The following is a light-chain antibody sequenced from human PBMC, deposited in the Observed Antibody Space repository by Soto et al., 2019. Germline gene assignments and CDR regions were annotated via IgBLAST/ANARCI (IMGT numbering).Light chain of an antibody. Sequence: DLPMTQSPSSLSTSVGDRVTITCRASESISNYLNWYQQRPGRVPKLLIYAASRLQSGVPPRFSGSGSGTDFTLTISSLQPEDFATYYCLQSYITPWTFGQGTKVEI. V-gene: IGKV1-39*01. CDR2: AAS. CDR1: ESISNY. CDR3: LQSYITPWT. J-gene: IGKJ1*01.